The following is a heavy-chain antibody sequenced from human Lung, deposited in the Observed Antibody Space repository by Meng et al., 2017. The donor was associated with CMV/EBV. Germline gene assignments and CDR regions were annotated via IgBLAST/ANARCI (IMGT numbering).Heavy chain of an antibody. CDR1: GFTFSDAW. V-gene: IGHV3-15*01. CDR2: VKSETDGGTR. Sequence: SCAASGFTFSDAWMSWVRQAPGKGLEWVGRVKSETDGGTRDYAAPVKDRFTISRDDSKNTVYPQMTNLKAEDTAIYYCTTDWRWGQGALVTVSS. J-gene: IGHJ4*02. CDR3: TTDWR.